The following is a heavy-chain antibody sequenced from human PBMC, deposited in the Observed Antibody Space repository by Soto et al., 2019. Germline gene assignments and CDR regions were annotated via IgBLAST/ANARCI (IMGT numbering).Heavy chain of an antibody. CDR1: GGSISSYY. Sequence: PSETLSLTCTVSGGSISSYYWSWIRQPPGKGLEWIGNVHFSGSTDYNPSLRSRVSISLDTSTNKFSLNLSSVTAADTAVYFCAREFGFEAAEFDPWGQGTLVTVSS. D-gene: IGHD6-13*01. CDR3: AREFGFEAAEFDP. J-gene: IGHJ5*02. V-gene: IGHV4-59*01. CDR2: VHFSGST.